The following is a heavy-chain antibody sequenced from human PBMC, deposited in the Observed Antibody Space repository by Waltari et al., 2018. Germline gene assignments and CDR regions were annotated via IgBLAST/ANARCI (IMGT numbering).Heavy chain of an antibody. Sequence: EVQLVESGGTLVEPGGSLRLSCEASDLVFPNAGLSWVRQAPGKGLQWVGHIKGKADGGTTDYAAPVKGRFTISRDDSKKTLFLQMSGLKTDDTAIYFCATNGYTSTWYDYWGQGTLVSVSS. CDR1: DLVFPNAG. V-gene: IGHV3-15*02. CDR2: IKGKADGGTT. D-gene: IGHD5-18*01. J-gene: IGHJ4*02. CDR3: ATNGYTSTWYDY.